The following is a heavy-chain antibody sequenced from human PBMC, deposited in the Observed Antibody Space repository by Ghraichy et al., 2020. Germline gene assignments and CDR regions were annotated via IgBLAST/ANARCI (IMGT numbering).Heavy chain of an antibody. CDR2: INHSGST. CDR1: GGSFSGYY. Sequence: SETLSLTCAVYGGSFSGYYWSWIRQPPGKGLEWIGEINHSGSTNYNPSLKSRVTISVDTSKNQFSLKLSSVTAADTAVYYCARGKQAMVDYWGQGTLVTVSS. D-gene: IGHD5-18*01. V-gene: IGHV4-34*01. J-gene: IGHJ4*02. CDR3: ARGKQAMVDY.